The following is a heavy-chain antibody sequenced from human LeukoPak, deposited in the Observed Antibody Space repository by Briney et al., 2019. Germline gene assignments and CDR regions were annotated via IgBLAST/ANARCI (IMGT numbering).Heavy chain of an antibody. Sequence: GGSLRLSCAASGFTFSSYAMSWVRQAPGKGLEWVSAISGSGGNTYYADSVKGRFTISRDNSKNTLYLQMNSLRAEDTAVYYCASSSYLLYFDYWGQGTLVTVSS. J-gene: IGHJ4*02. CDR1: GFTFSSYA. V-gene: IGHV3-23*01. CDR3: ASSSYLLYFDY. CDR2: ISGSGGNT. D-gene: IGHD2-21*01.